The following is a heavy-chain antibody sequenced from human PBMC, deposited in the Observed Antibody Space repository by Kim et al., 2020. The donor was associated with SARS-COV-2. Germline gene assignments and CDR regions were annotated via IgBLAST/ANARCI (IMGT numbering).Heavy chain of an antibody. Sequence: GGSLRLSCAASGFTFDDYTMHWVRQAPGKGLEWVSLISWDGGSTYYADSVKGRFTISRDNSKNSLYLQMNSLRTEDTALYYCAKELQAAAPSGMDVWGQGTTVTVSS. D-gene: IGHD6-13*01. CDR3: AKELQAAAPSGMDV. J-gene: IGHJ6*02. CDR1: GFTFDDYT. V-gene: IGHV3-43*01. CDR2: ISWDGGST.